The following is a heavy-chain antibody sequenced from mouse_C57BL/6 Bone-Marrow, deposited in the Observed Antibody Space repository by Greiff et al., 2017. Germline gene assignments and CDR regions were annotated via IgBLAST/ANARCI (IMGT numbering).Heavy chain of an antibody. CDR3: VRHDYGSSWYFDV. Sequence: EVQGVESGGGLVQPKGSLKLSCAASGFSFNTYAMNWVRQAPGKGLEWVARIRSKSNNYATYYADSVKARFTISRDDSESMLYLQMNNLKTEDTAMYYCVRHDYGSSWYFDVWGTGTTVTVSS. CDR2: IRSKSNNYAT. CDR1: GFSFNTYA. V-gene: IGHV10-1*01. D-gene: IGHD1-1*01. J-gene: IGHJ1*03.